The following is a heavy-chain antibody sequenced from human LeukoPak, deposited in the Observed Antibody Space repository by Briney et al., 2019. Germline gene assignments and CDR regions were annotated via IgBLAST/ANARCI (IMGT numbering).Heavy chain of an antibody. CDR3: ALLPGYYYYMDV. CDR2: IYYSGST. J-gene: IGHJ6*03. Sequence: SETLSLTCTVSGGSISTSNYYWGWIRQPPGKGLEWIGSIYYSGSTYYNPSLKSRVTISVDTSKNQFSLKLSSVTAADTAVYYCALLPGYYYYMDVWGKGTTVTISS. CDR1: GGSISTSNYY. V-gene: IGHV4-39*01.